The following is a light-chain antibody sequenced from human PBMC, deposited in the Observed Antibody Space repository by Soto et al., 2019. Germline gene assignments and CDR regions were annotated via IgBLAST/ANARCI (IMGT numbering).Light chain of an antibody. CDR3: QQYYNTPSYT. Sequence: DIVMTQSPDSLAVSLGERATINCKSSQSVLYSSNNKNYLAWYQQKPGQPPKLLIYWASTRESGVPDRVSGSGSGTEFTLTISSLKAEDVAVYYCQQYYNTPSYTFGQGTKLEIK. CDR2: WAS. J-gene: IGKJ2*01. CDR1: QSVLYSSNNKNY. V-gene: IGKV4-1*01.